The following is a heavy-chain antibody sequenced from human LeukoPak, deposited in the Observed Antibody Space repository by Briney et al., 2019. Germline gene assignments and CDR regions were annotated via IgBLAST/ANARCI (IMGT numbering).Heavy chain of an antibody. J-gene: IGHJ4*02. CDR3: ARVGGRKYSGSYGT. CDR1: GGTFISYA. V-gene: IGHV1-69*05. Sequence: SSVKVSCKASGGTFISYAISWVRQAPGQGLEWMGGIIPIFGTANYAQKFQGRVTITTDESTSTAYMELSSLRSEDTAVYYCARVGGRKYSGSYGTWGQGTLVTVSS. CDR2: IIPIFGTA. D-gene: IGHD1-26*01.